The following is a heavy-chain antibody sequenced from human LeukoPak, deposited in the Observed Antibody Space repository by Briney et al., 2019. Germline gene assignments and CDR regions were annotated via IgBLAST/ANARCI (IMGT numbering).Heavy chain of an antibody. D-gene: IGHD1-1*01. CDR3: ARRTVPLDY. CDR1: GFTFSSYG. V-gene: IGHV3-74*01. CDR2: INSDGSDT. J-gene: IGHJ4*02. Sequence: PGRSLRLSCAASGFTFSSYGMHWVRQVSGKGLGWVSRINSDGSDTYYADSVKGRFTISRDNAKNTLYLQMNSLRAEDTAVYYCARRTVPLDYWGQGSLVTVSS.